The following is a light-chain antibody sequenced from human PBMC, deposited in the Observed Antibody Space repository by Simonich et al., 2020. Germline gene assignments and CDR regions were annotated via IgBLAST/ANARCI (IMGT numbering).Light chain of an antibody. J-gene: IGLJ3*02. Sequence: QSALTQPASVSGSPGQSITISCTGTSSDVGGYNYVSWYQRHPVKAPKLMIYDVSKRPSGVSNRFSGSKSGNTASLTISGLQAEDEADYYCSSYTSSSLLSVFGGGTKLTVL. CDR3: SSYTSSSLLSV. CDR1: SSDVGGYNY. CDR2: DVS. V-gene: IGLV2-14*01.